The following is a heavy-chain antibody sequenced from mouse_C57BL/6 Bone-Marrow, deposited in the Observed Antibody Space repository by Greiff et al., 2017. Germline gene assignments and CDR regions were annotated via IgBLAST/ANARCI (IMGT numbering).Heavy chain of an antibody. CDR1: GFTFSSYG. Sequence: EVMLVESGGDLVKPGGSLKLSCAASGFTFSSYGMSWVRQTPDKRLEWVATISSGGSYTYYPDSVKGRFTISRDNAKNTLYLQLSSLKSEDTAMYCCARLGLRQFAYWGQGTLVTVSA. J-gene: IGHJ3*01. CDR3: ARLGLRQFAY. D-gene: IGHD2-4*01. V-gene: IGHV5-6*01. CDR2: ISSGGSYT.